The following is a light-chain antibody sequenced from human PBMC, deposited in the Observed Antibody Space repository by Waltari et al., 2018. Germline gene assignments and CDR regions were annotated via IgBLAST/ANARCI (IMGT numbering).Light chain of an antibody. V-gene: IGLV3-1*01. CDR1: RLGEKY. CDR3: QALGSGLWV. J-gene: IGLJ3*02. Sequence: SYDLTQAPSVSVSPGQTASITCSGDRLGEKYASWYQQKPGQSPLLVIYQDIKLPSGIPERFSGSKSGNTATLTITGTQAMDEADYYCQALGSGLWVFGGGTKLTVL. CDR2: QDI.